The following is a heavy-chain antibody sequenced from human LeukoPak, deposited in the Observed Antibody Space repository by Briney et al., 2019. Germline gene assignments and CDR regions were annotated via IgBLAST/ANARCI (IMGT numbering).Heavy chain of an antibody. J-gene: IGHJ5*02. Sequence: PSETLSLTCTVSSGSISSIGYYWGWIRQPPGKGLEWIGSMYYSGSTNYNPSLKSRVTISVDTSKNQFSLKLSSVTAADTAVYYCARSSSASSVVSPWDQGTLVTVSS. D-gene: IGHD6-6*01. CDR2: MYYSGST. CDR1: SGSISSIGYY. CDR3: ARSSSASSVVSP. V-gene: IGHV4-39*07.